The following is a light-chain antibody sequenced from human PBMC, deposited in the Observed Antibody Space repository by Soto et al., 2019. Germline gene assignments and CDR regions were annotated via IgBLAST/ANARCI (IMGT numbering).Light chain of an antibody. Sequence: IVMTQSPSTLCLSPGERATLSCRASQSISGKLAWYQHRPGQAPRLLIYDASIRATGIPARFSGSGSGTVFTLNISSLQSEDFAVYYCQQYGSSPLTFAGGTKVDIK. CDR2: DAS. CDR1: QSISGK. CDR3: QQYGSSPLT. J-gene: IGKJ4*01. V-gene: IGKV3-15*01.